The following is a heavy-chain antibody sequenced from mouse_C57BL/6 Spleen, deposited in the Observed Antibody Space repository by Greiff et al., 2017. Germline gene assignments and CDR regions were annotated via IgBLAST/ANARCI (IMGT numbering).Heavy chain of an antibody. D-gene: IGHD3-3*01. V-gene: IGHV1-80*01. Sequence: VKLVESGAELVKPGASVKISCKASGYAFSSYWMNWVKQRPGKGLEWIGQIYPGDGDTNYNGKFKGKATLTADKSSSTAYMQLSSLTSEDSAVYFCARGDVGYFDYWGQGTTLTVSS. CDR1: GYAFSSYW. J-gene: IGHJ2*01. CDR2: IYPGDGDT. CDR3: ARGDVGYFDY.